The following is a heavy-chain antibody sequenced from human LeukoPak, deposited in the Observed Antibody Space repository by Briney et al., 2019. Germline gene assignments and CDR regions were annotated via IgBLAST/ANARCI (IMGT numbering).Heavy chain of an antibody. CDR2: IYYSGST. CDR1: GGSISSSSYS. J-gene: IGHJ5*02. D-gene: IGHD4-17*01. V-gene: IGHV4-39*07. Sequence: SETLSLTCTVSGGSISSSSYSWGWIRQPPGKGLEWIGSIYYSGSTYYNPSLKSRVTISVDTSKNQFSLKLTSVTAADTAVYYCARDQTVTTSLGWFDPWGQGTLVTVSS. CDR3: ARDQTVTTSLGWFDP.